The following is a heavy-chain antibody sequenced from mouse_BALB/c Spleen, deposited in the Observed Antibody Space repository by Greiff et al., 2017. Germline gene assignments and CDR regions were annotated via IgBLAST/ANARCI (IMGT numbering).Heavy chain of an antibody. J-gene: IGHJ4*01. CDR1: GYTFTDYN. CDR2: INPNNGGT. V-gene: IGHV1-18*01. D-gene: IGHD2-1*01. CDR3: ARREGKERVYYAMDY. Sequence: EVQLQQSGPELVKPGASVKIPCKASGYTFTDYNMDWVKQSRGKSLEWIGDINPNNGGTIYNQKFKGKATLTVDKSSSTAYMELRSLTSEDTAVYYCARREGKERVYYAMDYWGQGTSVTVSA.